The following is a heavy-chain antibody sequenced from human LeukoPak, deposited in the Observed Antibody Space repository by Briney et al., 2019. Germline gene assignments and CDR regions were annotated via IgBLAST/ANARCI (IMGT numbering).Heavy chain of an antibody. J-gene: IGHJ4*02. V-gene: IGHV4-38-2*01. Sequence: PSEALSLTCAVSGYSISSGYYWGWIRHPPGKGLEWIGSIYHSGSTYYNPSLKSRVTESVDTSKNQFSRKLSSVTAADTAVYYCASAGGRDYFDYWGQGTLVTVSS. CDR3: ASAGGRDYFDY. CDR2: IYHSGST. D-gene: IGHD3-10*01. CDR1: GYSISSGYY.